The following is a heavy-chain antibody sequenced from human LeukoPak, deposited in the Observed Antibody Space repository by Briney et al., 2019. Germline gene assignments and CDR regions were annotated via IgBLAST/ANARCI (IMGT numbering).Heavy chain of an antibody. D-gene: IGHD1-26*01. CDR3: AKDAVGGTYVRYFDS. V-gene: IGHV3-23*01. J-gene: IGHJ4*02. CDR2: NSISGGNT. CDR1: GFIFSSYA. Sequence: PGGSLRLSCAASGFIFSSYAMSWVRQAPGKGLEWVSTNSISGGNTYYANSVKGRFTISRDNSKSTLYLQMNSLGAEDTAVYYCAKDAVGGTYVRYFDSWGQGTLVTVSS.